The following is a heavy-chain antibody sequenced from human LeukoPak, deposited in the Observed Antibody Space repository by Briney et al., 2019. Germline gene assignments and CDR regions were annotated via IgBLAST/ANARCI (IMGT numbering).Heavy chain of an antibody. Sequence: GGSLRLSCAASGFTFDDYAMHWVRQAPGKGLEWVSGISWNSGSIGYADSVKGRFTISRDNAKNSLYLQMNSLRAEDTAVYYCARDLRGDDAFDIWGQGTMVTVSS. CDR3: ARDLRGDDAFDI. CDR1: GFTFDDYA. V-gene: IGHV3-9*01. D-gene: IGHD3-3*01. CDR2: ISWNSGSI. J-gene: IGHJ3*02.